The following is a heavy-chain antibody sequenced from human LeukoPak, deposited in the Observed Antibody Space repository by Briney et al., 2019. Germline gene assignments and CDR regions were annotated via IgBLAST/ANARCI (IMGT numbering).Heavy chain of an antibody. D-gene: IGHD3-16*01. J-gene: IGHJ3*02. Sequence: SETLSLTCTVSGGSISSSSYYWGWIRQPPVKGLEWVGSIYYSGSTYYNPSLKSRVTISVDTSKNQFSLKLSSVTAADTAVYYCARRRFWGGAFDIWGQGTMVTVSS. V-gene: IGHV4-39*07. CDR3: ARRRFWGGAFDI. CDR1: GGSISSSSYY. CDR2: IYYSGST.